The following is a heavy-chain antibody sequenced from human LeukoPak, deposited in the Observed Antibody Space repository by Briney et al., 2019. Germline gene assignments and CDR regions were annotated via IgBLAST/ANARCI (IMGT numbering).Heavy chain of an antibody. V-gene: IGHV4-39*01. CDR2: IYYSGST. CDR1: GGSISSSSYY. D-gene: IGHD3-3*01. Sequence: KPSETLSLTCTVSGGSISSSSYYWGWIRQPPGKGLEWIGSIYYSGSTYYNPSLKSRVTISVDTSKNQFSLKLSSVTAADTAVYYCARRARFLEWLYDDYWGQGTLVTVSS. CDR3: ARRARFLEWLYDDY. J-gene: IGHJ4*02.